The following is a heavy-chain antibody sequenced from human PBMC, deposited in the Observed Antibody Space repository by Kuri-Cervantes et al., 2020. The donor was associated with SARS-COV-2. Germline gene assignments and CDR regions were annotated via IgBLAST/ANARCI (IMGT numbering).Heavy chain of an antibody. V-gene: IGHV4-34*01. J-gene: IGHJ6*02. CDR2: INQSGGT. CDR3: ARGLVAVVPSPILGLGPHYFSYHLDV. D-gene: IGHD2-2*01. Sequence: SDILSSTCAVELGSFNNYYWSSIRQPPGKGLEWIGDINQSGGTNHSPSLKSRVIISTDTSRNQFSLKLRSVTAADTAVYYCARGLVAVVPSPILGLGPHYFSYHLDVWGQGTTVTVSS. CDR1: LGSFNNYY.